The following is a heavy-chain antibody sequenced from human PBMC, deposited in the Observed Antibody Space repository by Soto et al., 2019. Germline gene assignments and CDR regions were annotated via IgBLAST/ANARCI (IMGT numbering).Heavy chain of an antibody. D-gene: IGHD3-3*01. J-gene: IGHJ4*02. CDR3: ARRGYDFWSGLGH. Sequence: QVQLQQWGAGLLKPSETLSLTCAVYGGSFSGYYWSWIRQPPGKGLEWIGEINHSGSTNYNPSLKSRVTISVDTSKNQFSLKLSSVTAADTAVYYCARRGYDFWSGLGHWGQGTLVTVSS. CDR2: INHSGST. CDR1: GGSFSGYY. V-gene: IGHV4-34*01.